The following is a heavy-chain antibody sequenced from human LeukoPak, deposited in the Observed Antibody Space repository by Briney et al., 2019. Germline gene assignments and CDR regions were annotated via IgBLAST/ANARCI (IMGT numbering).Heavy chain of an antibody. CDR3: ARRSLDCSSTSCYTSGFDY. Sequence: AGGSLRLSCAASGFTFSSYSMNWVRQAPGKGLEWVSSISSSSSYIYYADSVKGRFTISRDNAKNSLYLQMNSLRAEDTAVYYCARRSLDCSSTSCYTSGFDYWGQGTLVTVFS. J-gene: IGHJ4*02. V-gene: IGHV3-21*01. CDR1: GFTFSSYS. D-gene: IGHD2-2*02. CDR2: ISSSSSYI.